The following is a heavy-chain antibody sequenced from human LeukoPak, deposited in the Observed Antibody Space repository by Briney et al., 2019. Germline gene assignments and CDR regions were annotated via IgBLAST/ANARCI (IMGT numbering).Heavy chain of an antibody. CDR2: IYYSGST. Sequence: SETLSLTCTVSGGSISSGSYYWGGIRQPPGKGLEWIGYIYYSGSTNLNPSLKSRVTISIDTSKSQFSLRLSSVTAADTAVYYCARVVDSAMVTPFDYWGQGTLVAVSS. J-gene: IGHJ4*02. V-gene: IGHV4-61*01. CDR3: ARVVDSAMVTPFDY. CDR1: GGSISSGSYY. D-gene: IGHD5-18*01.